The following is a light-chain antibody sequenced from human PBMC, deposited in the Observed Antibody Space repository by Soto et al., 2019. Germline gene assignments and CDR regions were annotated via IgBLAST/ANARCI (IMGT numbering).Light chain of an antibody. CDR1: QGISNY. J-gene: IGKJ2*01. CDR3: QQSYNTPDT. V-gene: IGKV1-39*01. Sequence: DIHMTQSPSSLSASVGDRVTIICRASQGISNYLNWYQQRPGKAPQLLIYAVSTLQRGVPSRFSGSGSGTDFTLTISSLQPEDFATYYCQQSYNTPDTFGQGTKLEIK. CDR2: AVS.